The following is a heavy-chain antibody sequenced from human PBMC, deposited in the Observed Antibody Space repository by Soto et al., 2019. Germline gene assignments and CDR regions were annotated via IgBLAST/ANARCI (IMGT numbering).Heavy chain of an antibody. D-gene: IGHD6-19*01. J-gene: IGHJ4*02. CDR3: ARATGAVAGTVGFDY. V-gene: IGHV5-51*03. Sequence: EVQLVQSGVEVKEPGESLKISCKASGYSFTNYWIAWVRQMPGTGLEWMGIIYPGDSDTTYNPSFQGQVTISADESISTAYLQWSSLKASDSAMYYCARATGAVAGTVGFDYWGQGTLVTVSS. CDR1: GYSFTNYW. CDR2: IYPGDSDT.